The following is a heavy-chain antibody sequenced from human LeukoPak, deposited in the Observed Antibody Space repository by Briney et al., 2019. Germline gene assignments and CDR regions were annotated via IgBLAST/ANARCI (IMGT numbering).Heavy chain of an antibody. Sequence: PGGSLRLSCAASGFTFSSNAMTWVRQAPGKGLEWVSAISGSRGNTYYADSVKGRFTISRDNSKNTLYLQMNSLRAEDTAVYYCAKDRIQLWHHDAFDIWGQGTMVTVSS. V-gene: IGHV3-23*01. D-gene: IGHD5-18*01. J-gene: IGHJ3*02. CDR2: ISGSRGNT. CDR3: AKDRIQLWHHDAFDI. CDR1: GFTFSSNA.